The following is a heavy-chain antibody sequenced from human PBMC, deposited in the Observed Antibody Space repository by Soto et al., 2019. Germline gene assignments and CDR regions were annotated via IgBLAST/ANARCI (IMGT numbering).Heavy chain of an antibody. Sequence: QVQLVQSGAEVKKPGSSVKVSCKASGGTFSSYTISWVRQAPGQGLEWMGRIIPILGIANYAQKFQGRVTITADKSTSTAYMELSSLRSEDTAVYYCARDGGIFNVGGWHEYWGQGTLVTVSS. J-gene: IGHJ4*02. D-gene: IGHD6-19*01. CDR3: ARDGGIFNVGGWHEY. CDR1: GGTFSSYT. V-gene: IGHV1-69*08. CDR2: IIPILGIA.